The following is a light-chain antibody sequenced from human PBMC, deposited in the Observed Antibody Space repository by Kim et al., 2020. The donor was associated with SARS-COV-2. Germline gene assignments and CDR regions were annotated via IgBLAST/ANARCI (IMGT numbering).Light chain of an antibody. CDR3: RQAKSFPVS. J-gene: IGKJ4*01. CDR1: QGVSSW. CDR2: EAS. Sequence: DIQMSQSPSSVSASVGERATITCRASQGVSSWLAWYQQRPGKAPKLLIYEASTLQSGVPSTFSGSGSETDFTLTISSMQPEDIATDYYRQAKSFPVSFGGGTKVDIK. V-gene: IGKV1-12*01.